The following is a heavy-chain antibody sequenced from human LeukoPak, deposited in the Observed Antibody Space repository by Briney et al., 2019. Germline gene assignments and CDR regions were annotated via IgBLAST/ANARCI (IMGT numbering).Heavy chain of an antibody. D-gene: IGHD3-3*01. J-gene: IGHJ5*02. CDR1: GFTVSSNY. CDR3: ARDDFWSGYYRSAP. Sequence: GGSLRLSCAASGFTVSSNYMSWVRQAPGKGLEWVSVIYSGGSTYYADSVKGRVTISRDNSKNTLYLQMNSLRAECTAVYYCARDDFWSGYYRSAPWGQGTLVTVSS. CDR2: IYSGGST. V-gene: IGHV3-66*02.